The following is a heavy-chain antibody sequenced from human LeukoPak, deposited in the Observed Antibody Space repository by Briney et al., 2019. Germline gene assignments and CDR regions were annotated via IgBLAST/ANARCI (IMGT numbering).Heavy chain of an antibody. J-gene: IGHJ4*02. V-gene: IGHV1-69*06. Sequence: GASVKVSCTASGGTFSSYAISWVRQAPGQGLEWMGGIIPIFGTANYAQKFQGRVTITADTSTSVAYMELRSLTSDDTAVYYCTRAPPGMTMMTDYWGQGTLVTVSS. CDR1: GGTFSSYA. CDR2: IIPIFGTA. D-gene: IGHD3-22*01. CDR3: TRAPPGMTMMTDY.